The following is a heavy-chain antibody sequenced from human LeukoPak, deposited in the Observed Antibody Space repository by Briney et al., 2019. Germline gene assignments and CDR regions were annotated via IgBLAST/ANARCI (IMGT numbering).Heavy chain of an antibody. CDR2: IWYDGSNK. Sequence: GGSLRLSCAASGFSFSNYDMHWVRQAPGKGLEWVAVIWYDGSNKYYADSVKGRFTISSDNSKNTLYLQMNSLRVEDTAVYYCARGDPTVTTKQDFDYWGQGTLVTVSS. J-gene: IGHJ4*02. CDR1: GFSFSNYD. CDR3: ARGDPTVTTKQDFDY. V-gene: IGHV3-33*01. D-gene: IGHD4-17*01.